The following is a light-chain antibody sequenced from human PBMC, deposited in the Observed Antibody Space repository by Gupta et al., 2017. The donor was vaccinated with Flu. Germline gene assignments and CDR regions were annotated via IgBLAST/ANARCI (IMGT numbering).Light chain of an antibody. CDR1: QTIYNNY. CDR3: QQYSTSPQT. CDR2: MAS. V-gene: IGKV3-20*01. J-gene: IGKJ2*01. Sequence: IVLTQSPDTLSLSPGERATLSCRASQTIYNNYLAWYQQKPGQAPRLVMYMASTRGSDIPDRFSGSGSGTHFTLVISRLEPEDFAVYYCQQYSTSPQTFGQGSKLEIK.